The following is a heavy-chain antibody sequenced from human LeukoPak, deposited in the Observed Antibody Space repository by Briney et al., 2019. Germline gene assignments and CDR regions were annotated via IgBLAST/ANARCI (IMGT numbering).Heavy chain of an antibody. Sequence: XSLTCTXSGDSVRNYIWNWVRQPPGKGLEWLANIYNSGTTMYNPSLKSRVTISVDMSRNQFSLKLSSVTAADTAVYYCARVKQQWLVRGWFDPWGQGTLVTVSS. CDR3: ARVKQQWLVRGWFDP. CDR1: GDSVRNYI. V-gene: IGHV4-59*08. D-gene: IGHD6-19*01. J-gene: IGHJ5*02. CDR2: IYNSGTT.